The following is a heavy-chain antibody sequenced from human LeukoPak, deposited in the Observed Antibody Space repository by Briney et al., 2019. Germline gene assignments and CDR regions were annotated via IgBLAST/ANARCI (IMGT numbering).Heavy chain of an antibody. CDR3: AKVRGGNSGDFDY. Sequence: GGSLRLSCAASGFTFNSYAMSWVRQAPGKGLEWVSLIIVSGGSTYYADSVKGRFTISRDNSKNTLYLQMNSLRAEDTAIYYCAKVRGGNSGDFDYWGQGTLVTVSS. CDR1: GFTFNSYA. CDR2: IIVSGGST. J-gene: IGHJ4*02. D-gene: IGHD4-23*01. V-gene: IGHV3-23*01.